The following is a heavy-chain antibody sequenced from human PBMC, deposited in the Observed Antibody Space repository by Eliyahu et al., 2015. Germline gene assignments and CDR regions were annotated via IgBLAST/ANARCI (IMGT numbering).Heavy chain of an antibody. V-gene: IGHV3-33*08. CDR1: GFXFSDSA. J-gene: IGHJ4*02. Sequence: QVRLVESGGGVVQPGRSLRLSCSASGFXFSDSAMHWVRPAPGQGLEWVAXIWYDGSNQYYADSVKGRFTISRDNSKNTVSLQMNSLRGEDTAIYYCARDHDYSGNYLEDWGQGTLVAVSS. CDR2: IWYDGSNQ. D-gene: IGHD4-23*01. CDR3: ARDHDYSGNYLED.